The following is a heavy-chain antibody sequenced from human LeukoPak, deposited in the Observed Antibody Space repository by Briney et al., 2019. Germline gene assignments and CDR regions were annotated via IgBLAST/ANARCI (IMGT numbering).Heavy chain of an antibody. CDR3: AREGGIAAAGPRPLVY. CDR1: GFTFSSYA. Sequence: PGGSLRLSCAASGFTFSSYAMHWVRQAPGKGLEWVAVISYDGSNKYYADSVKGRFTISRDNSKNTLYLQMNSLRAEDTAVYYCAREGGIAAAGPRPLVYWGQGTLVTVSS. V-gene: IGHV3-30*04. D-gene: IGHD6-13*01. J-gene: IGHJ4*02. CDR2: ISYDGSNK.